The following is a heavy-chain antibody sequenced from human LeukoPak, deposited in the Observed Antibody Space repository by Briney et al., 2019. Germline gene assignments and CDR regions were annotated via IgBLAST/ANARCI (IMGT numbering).Heavy chain of an antibody. J-gene: IGHJ4*02. V-gene: IGHV1-2*02. D-gene: IGHD2-2*02. CDR1: RYSFTDYY. CDR2: INPNSGAT. CDR3: ARAASPYCSSTSCYTDFDY. Sequence: GASVKVSCKASRYSFTDYYMHWVRQAPGQGLEWMGWINPNSGATNYAQKFQGRVTMTRDTSISTAYMELSRLRSDDTAVYYCARAASPYCSSTSCYTDFDYWGQGTLVTVSS.